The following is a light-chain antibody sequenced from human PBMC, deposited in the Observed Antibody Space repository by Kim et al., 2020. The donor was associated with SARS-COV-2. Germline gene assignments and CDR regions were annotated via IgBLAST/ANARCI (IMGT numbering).Light chain of an antibody. J-gene: IGKJ5*01. CDR1: QNSRND. CDR3: LQHNTYPIT. Sequence: ASVGDRVTITGQASQNSRNDLGWYQQNPGRAPKRLIYGASSLQSGVPSRFSGSGSGTEFTLTISSLQPEDFATYFCLQHNTYPITFGQGTRLEIK. CDR2: GAS. V-gene: IGKV1-17*01.